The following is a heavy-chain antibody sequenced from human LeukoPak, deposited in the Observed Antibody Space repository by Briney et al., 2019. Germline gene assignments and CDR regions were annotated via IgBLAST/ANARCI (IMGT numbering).Heavy chain of an antibody. Sequence: GGSLRLSCAASGFTLSTFDIHRVRQPTGQGLEWVSTIWTASDTYSQGSVEGRFTLYRDNAKNSLYLQMNSLTAGDTAVYHCARGPPRGKYYYMDVWGKGTTVTVSS. D-gene: IGHD1-1*01. CDR2: IWTASDT. J-gene: IGHJ6*03. CDR1: GFTLSTFD. CDR3: ARGPPRGKYYYMDV. V-gene: IGHV3-13*01.